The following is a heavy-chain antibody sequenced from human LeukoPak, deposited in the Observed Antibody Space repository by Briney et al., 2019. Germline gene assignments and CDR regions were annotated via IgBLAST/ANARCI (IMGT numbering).Heavy chain of an antibody. V-gene: IGHV1-69*01. CDR2: IMPIFPTP. D-gene: IGHD2-2*01. CDR1: GDTLRRYA. Sequence: GASVKVSCKASGDTLRRYAISWVRQAPGQGLEWMGGIMPIFPTPDYAQKFQGRLTITVDEDTSTTYMELNSLRFEDTAMYICAVPSRFRGACDIWGQGTMVTVSS. CDR3: AVPSRFRGACDI. J-gene: IGHJ3*02.